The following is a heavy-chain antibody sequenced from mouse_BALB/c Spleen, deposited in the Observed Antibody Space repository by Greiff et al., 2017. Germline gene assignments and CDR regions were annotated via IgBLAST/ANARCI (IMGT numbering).Heavy chain of an antibody. CDR2: INPGSGGT. J-gene: IGHJ2*01. Sequence: QVQLQQSGAELVRPGTSVKVSCKASGYAFTNYLIEWVKQRPGQGLEWIGVINPGSGGTNYNEKFKGKATLTADKSSSTAYMQLSSLTSDDSAVYFCARGEVRRYFDYWGQGTTLTVSS. D-gene: IGHD2-14*01. V-gene: IGHV1-54*01. CDR3: ARGEVRRYFDY. CDR1: GYAFTNYL.